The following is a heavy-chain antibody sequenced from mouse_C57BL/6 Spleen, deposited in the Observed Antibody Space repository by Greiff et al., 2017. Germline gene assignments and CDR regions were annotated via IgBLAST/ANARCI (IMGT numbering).Heavy chain of an antibody. D-gene: IGHD3-2*02. CDR1: GYSITSGYY. J-gene: IGHJ2*01. V-gene: IGHV3-6*01. Sequence: EVKLVESGPGLVKPSQSLSLTCSVTGYSITSGYYWNWIRQFPGNKLEWMGYISYDGSNNYNPSLKNRISITRDTSKNQFFLKLNSVTTEDTATYYCARGPSHSSGYDYWGQGTTLTVSS. CDR3: ARGPSHSSGYDY. CDR2: ISYDGSN.